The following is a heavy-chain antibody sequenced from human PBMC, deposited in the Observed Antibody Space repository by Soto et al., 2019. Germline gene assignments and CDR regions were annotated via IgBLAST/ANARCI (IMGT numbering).Heavy chain of an antibody. CDR3: AREEIFGVVIDAFDI. CDR2: INSDGSST. J-gene: IGHJ3*02. CDR1: GFTFSRYW. Sequence: EVQLVESGGGLVQPGGSLRLSCAASGFTFSRYWIHWVRQAAGKGLVWVSRINSDGSSTTYADSVKGRFTISRDNAKNTLYLQMNSLRAEDTAVYYCAREEIFGVVIDAFDIWGQGTMVTVSS. V-gene: IGHV3-74*01. D-gene: IGHD3-3*01.